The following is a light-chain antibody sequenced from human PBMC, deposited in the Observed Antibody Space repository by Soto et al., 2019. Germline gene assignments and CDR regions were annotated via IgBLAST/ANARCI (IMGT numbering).Light chain of an antibody. V-gene: IGLV2-23*03. Sequence: QPSLTQPASVSGSPGQSITSSCTGTSSDVGSYNLVSWYQQHPGKAPKLMIYEGSKRPSGVSNRFSGSKSGNTASLTISGLQAEDEADYYCCSYAGSSTFPRVFGTGTKVTVL. CDR1: SSDVGSYNL. CDR2: EGS. CDR3: CSYAGSSTFPRV. J-gene: IGLJ1*01.